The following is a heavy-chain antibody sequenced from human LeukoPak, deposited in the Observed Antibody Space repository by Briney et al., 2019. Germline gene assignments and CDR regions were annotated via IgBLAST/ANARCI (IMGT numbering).Heavy chain of an antibody. J-gene: IGHJ4*02. CDR2: IYSGGTT. D-gene: IGHD5-12*01. V-gene: IGHV3-66*01. CDR1: GFTISSNF. CDR3: ARAERGYAY. Sequence: PGGSLRLSCAASGFTISSNFMSWVRQARGKGLEWVSVIYSGGTTYYADSVKGRFTISRDNSKNTLYLQMNSLRAEDTAVYYCARAERGYAYWGQGTLVTVSA.